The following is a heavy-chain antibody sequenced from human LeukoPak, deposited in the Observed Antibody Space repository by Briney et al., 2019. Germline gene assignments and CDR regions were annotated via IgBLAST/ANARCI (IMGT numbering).Heavy chain of an antibody. Sequence: PGRSLRLSCAASGFTFSSYGMHWVRQAPGKGLEWVAVISYDGSNKYYADSVKGRFTISRDNSKNTLYLQMNSLRAEDTAVYYCARPATQWMGDYYGMDVWGQGTTVTVSS. J-gene: IGHJ6*02. V-gene: IGHV3-30*03. D-gene: IGHD6-19*01. CDR2: ISYDGSNK. CDR1: GFTFSSYG. CDR3: ARPATQWMGDYYGMDV.